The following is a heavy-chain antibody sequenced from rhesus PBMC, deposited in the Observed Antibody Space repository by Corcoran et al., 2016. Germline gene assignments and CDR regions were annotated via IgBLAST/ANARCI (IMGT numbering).Heavy chain of an antibody. Sequence: QVQLQESGPGVVKPSETLSLTCAVSGGSISDSYRWSWIRPPPGKGLEWIGYIYGSSTSTNYKPYLKSRVTISKDTSKNQCSVKLSSVTAADTAVYYCARYSGRLDFVYWGQGVLVTVSS. CDR1: GGSISDSYR. CDR2: IYGSSTST. J-gene: IGHJ4*01. CDR3: ARYSGRLDFVY. V-gene: IGHV4S10*01. D-gene: IGHD6-25*01.